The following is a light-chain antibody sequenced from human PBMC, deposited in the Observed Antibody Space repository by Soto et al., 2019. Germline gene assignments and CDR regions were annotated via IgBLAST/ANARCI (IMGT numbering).Light chain of an antibody. V-gene: IGLV2-14*03. J-gene: IGLJ2*01. Sequence: QSALTQPASVSGSPGQSITISCTGTSSDVGGYNYVSWYQQHPGNAPKLMIYDVSYRPSGVSDRFSGSKSGNTASLTISGLQAEDEADYYCSSYATSNTLFGGGTKLTVL. CDR1: SSDVGGYNY. CDR2: DVS. CDR3: SSYATSNTL.